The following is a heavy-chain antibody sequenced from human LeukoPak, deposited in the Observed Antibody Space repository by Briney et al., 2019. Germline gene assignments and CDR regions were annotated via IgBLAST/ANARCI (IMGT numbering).Heavy chain of an antibody. V-gene: IGHV4-38-2*02. CDR1: GYSISSGYY. CDR2: IYHSGST. Sequence: SETLSLTCTVSGYSISSGYYWGWIRQPPGKGLEWIGSIYHSGSTYYNPSLKSRVTISVDTSKNQFSLKLSSVTAADTAVYYCARDRGLTTGTIDYWGQGTLVTVSS. D-gene: IGHD4-17*01. CDR3: ARDRGLTTGTIDY. J-gene: IGHJ4*02.